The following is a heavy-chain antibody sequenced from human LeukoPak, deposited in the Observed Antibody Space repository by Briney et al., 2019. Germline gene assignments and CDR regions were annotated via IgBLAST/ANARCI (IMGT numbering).Heavy chain of an antibody. V-gene: IGHV4-4*09. D-gene: IGHD5-18*01. J-gene: IGHJ5*02. Sequence: PSETLSLTCTVSGASVTDHYWSWIRQSPGKGLEWIAFISPGGRTVYSPSVKSRLTLGLDTSKNQVSLRLNSVTAADTAVYYCARGGDTAMAALNWFDPWGQGTLVTVSS. CDR1: GASVTDHY. CDR2: ISPGGRT. CDR3: ARGGDTAMAALNWFDP.